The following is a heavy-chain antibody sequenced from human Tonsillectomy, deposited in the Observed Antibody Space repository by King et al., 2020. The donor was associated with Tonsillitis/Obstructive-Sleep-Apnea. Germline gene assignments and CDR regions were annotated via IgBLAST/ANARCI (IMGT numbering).Heavy chain of an antibody. CDR3: AGGFGEGSGMDV. CDR2: LNPNSAGT. V-gene: IGHV1-2*02. D-gene: IGHD3-10*01. CDR1: GYTFTAYY. Sequence: VQLVESGAEVKKPGASVKVSCKASGYTFTAYYMHWVRQAPGQGLEWMGRLNPNSAGTHYAQKFQGRVTMTRDTSISTAYMELSSLKSDDTAVYYCAGGFGEGSGMDVWGQGTTGTVSS. J-gene: IGHJ6*02.